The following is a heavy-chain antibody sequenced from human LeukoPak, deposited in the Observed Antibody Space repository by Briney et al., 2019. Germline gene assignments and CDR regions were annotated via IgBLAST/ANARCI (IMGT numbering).Heavy chain of an antibody. CDR3: VREANYYDSTGYPTKVHDF. D-gene: IGHD3-22*01. CDR1: GFTFSTYG. V-gene: IGHV3-21*01. CDR2: IGRSGSDI. J-gene: IGHJ4*02. Sequence: GGSLRLACAASGFTFSTYGMIWVRQAPGKGLQWVSSIGRSGSDIYYVDSLKGRFSISRDDAKNSLYLQMGRLSAEDTAVYYCVREANYYDSTGYPTKVHDFWGQGTLVTVSS.